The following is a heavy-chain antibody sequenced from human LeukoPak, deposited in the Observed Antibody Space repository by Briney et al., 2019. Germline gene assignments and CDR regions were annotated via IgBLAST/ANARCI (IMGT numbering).Heavy chain of an antibody. J-gene: IGHJ4*02. CDR2: IKSDGSNT. V-gene: IGHV3-74*01. CDR1: GFTFSSYW. Sequence: PGGSLRLSCAASGFTFSSYWMHWVRQAPGKGLVWVSRIKSDGSNTNYADSVKGRFTISSDNAKNTLHLQMNSLRAEDTAVYYCARGGYYGSGRYYFDSWGQGTLVTVSS. CDR3: ARGGYYGSGRYYFDS. D-gene: IGHD3-3*01.